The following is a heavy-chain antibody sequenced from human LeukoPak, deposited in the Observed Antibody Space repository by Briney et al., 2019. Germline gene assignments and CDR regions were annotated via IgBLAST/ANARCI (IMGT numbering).Heavy chain of an antibody. CDR1: TDTLTTYG. D-gene: IGHD3-3*01. Sequence: ASVKVSCKASTDTLTTYGINWVRLAPGQGPEWMGWISASTGNTNYAQKFQARITMTTDTSTSTAYMELRSLRSDDTAVYYCARVPHTLYDFWSGYYTGWFDPWGQGTLVTVSS. CDR2: ISASTGNT. J-gene: IGHJ5*02. CDR3: ARVPHTLYDFWSGYYTGWFDP. V-gene: IGHV1-18*01.